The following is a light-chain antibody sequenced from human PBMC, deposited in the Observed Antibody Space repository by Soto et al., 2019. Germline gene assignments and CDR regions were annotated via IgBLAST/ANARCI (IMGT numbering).Light chain of an antibody. CDR2: DVS. CDR1: NSDVGAYNY. CDR3: CSFAGSYTLV. V-gene: IGLV2-11*01. Sequence: QSALTQPRSVSGSPGQSVTISCTGTNSDVGAYNYVSWYQQRPGKAPKLIIFDVSKRPSGVPDRFSGSKSGNTASLTISGLQAEDEADYYCCSFAGSYTLVFGGGTKLTVL. J-gene: IGLJ2*01.